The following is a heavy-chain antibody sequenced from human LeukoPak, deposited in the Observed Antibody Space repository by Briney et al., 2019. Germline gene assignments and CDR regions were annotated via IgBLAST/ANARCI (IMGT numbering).Heavy chain of an antibody. V-gene: IGHV4-34*01. D-gene: IGHD3-10*01. CDR2: INHSGST. CDR1: GGSFSGYY. J-gene: IGHJ4*02. CDR3: ASLRRNYYGSGSFGARISAKQDY. Sequence: SSETLSLTCAVYGGSFSGYYWSWIRQPPGKGLEWIGEINHSGSTNYNPSLKSRVTISVDTSKNQFSLKLSSVTAADTAVYYCASLRRNYYGSGSFGARISAKQDYWGQGTLVTVSS.